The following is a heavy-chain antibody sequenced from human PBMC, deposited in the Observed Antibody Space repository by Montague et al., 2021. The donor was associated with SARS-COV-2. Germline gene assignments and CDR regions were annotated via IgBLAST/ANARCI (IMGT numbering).Heavy chain of an antibody. CDR3: AKGFTYYFASGGYPNYFDP. J-gene: IGHJ5*02. CDR2: ISSTGGST. V-gene: IGHV3-23*01. D-gene: IGHD3-10*01. CDR1: GFTFSSYA. Sequence: SLRLSCAASGFTFSSYAMIWVRQAPGKGLEWVSTISSTGGSTYYADSVKGRFIISRDNSRNTVYMLMNNLRAEDTAVYYCAKGFTYYFASGGYPNYFDPWGQGTLVSVSS.